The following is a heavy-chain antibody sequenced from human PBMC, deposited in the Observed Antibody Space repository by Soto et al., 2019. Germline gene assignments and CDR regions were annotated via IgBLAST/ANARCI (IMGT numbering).Heavy chain of an antibody. CDR2: INHSGST. D-gene: IGHD3-3*01. CDR1: GGSFSGYY. J-gene: IGHJ5*02. CDR3: ARSGLRFLEEQNWFDP. Sequence: PSETLSLTCAVYGGSFSGYYWSWIRQPPGKGLEWIGEINHSGSTNYNPSLKSRVTISVDTSKNQFSLKLSSVTAADTAVYYCARSGLRFLEEQNWFDPWGQGTLVTVSS. V-gene: IGHV4-34*01.